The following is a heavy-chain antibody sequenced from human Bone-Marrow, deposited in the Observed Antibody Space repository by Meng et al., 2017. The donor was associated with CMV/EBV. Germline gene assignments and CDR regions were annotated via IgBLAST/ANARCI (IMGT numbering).Heavy chain of an antibody. J-gene: IGHJ5*02. CDR1: VGNFRGYA. D-gene: IGHD2-8*02. CDR2: IIPIFGTA. Sequence: QVQVVQAGAWVNKPGSRVQGHGKAPVGNFRGYAISWVRRAPGKGLEWMGGIIPIFGTANYAQKFQGRVTITADESTSTAYMELSSLRSEDTAVYYCARGEGLLGDWFDPWGQGTLVTVSS. CDR3: ARGEGLLGDWFDP. V-gene: IGHV1-69*12.